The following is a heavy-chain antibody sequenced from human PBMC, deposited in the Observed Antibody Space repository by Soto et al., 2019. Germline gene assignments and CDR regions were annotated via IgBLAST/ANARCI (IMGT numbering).Heavy chain of an antibody. CDR3: SRVGCSNSKCYTRGMDV. CDR2: IYSDGTT. D-gene: IGHD2-2*01. J-gene: IGHJ6*02. Sequence: SETLSLTCTVSGGSISGYYWSWVRQPAGKGLEWVGCIYSDGTTNYSPSLKSRVTMSLDTPKDQFSLHLNSVTAADTAVYYCSRVGCSNSKCYTRGMDVWGQGTTVTVSS. V-gene: IGHV4-4*07. CDR1: GGSISGYY.